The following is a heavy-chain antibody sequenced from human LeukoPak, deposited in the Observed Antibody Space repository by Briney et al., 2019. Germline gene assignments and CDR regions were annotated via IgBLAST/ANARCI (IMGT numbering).Heavy chain of an antibody. CDR1: GSPFTNYW. J-gene: IGHJ4*02. Sequence: GESLKTSWQGSGSPFTNYWIGWVRQMPGKGLEWMGIIWPSDSDTRYSPSFQGQVTISADKSISTAYLQWSSLKASDTAIYFCARRISGYYIDYWGQGTLVSVSS. D-gene: IGHD1-26*01. CDR3: ARRISGYYIDY. CDR2: IWPSDSDT. V-gene: IGHV5-51*01.